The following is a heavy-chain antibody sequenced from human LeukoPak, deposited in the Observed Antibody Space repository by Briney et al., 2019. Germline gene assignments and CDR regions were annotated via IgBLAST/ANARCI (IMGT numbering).Heavy chain of an antibody. D-gene: IGHD3-10*01. Sequence: GGSLRLSCAASGFTFDDYAMHWVRQAPGKGLEWVSLISGDGGSTYYADSVKGRFTISRDNSKNSLYLQMNSLRTEDTALYYCPLEGEGGYFDYWGQGTLVTVSS. CDR1: GFTFDDYA. CDR2: ISGDGGST. V-gene: IGHV3-43*02. CDR3: PLEGEGGYFDY. J-gene: IGHJ4*02.